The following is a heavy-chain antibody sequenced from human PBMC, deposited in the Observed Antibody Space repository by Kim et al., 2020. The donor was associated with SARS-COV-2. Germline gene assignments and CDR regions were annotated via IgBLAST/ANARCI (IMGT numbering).Heavy chain of an antibody. J-gene: IGHJ3*02. CDR3: ARVRRITMIVVVRRGAFDI. CDR1: GFTFSSYA. D-gene: IGHD3-22*01. CDR2: ISYDGSNK. V-gene: IGHV3-30*04. Sequence: GVSLRLSCAASGFTFSSYAMHWVRQAPGKGLEWVAVISYDGSNKYYADSVKGRFTISRDNSKNTLYLQMNSLRAEDTAVYYCARVRRITMIVVVRRGAFDIWGQGTMVTVSS.